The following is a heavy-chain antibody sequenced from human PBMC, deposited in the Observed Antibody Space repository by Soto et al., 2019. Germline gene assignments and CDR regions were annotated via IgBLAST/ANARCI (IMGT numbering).Heavy chain of an antibody. V-gene: IGHV3-30-3*01. CDR2: ISYDGSNK. D-gene: IGHD3-22*01. CDR3: ARELGEVLVNSGYYLSSAFDI. CDR1: GFTFSRYA. Sequence: QVQLVEPGGGVVQTGRSLRLSCAASGFTFSRYAMHWVRQTPGKGLEWVTVISYDGSNKHYADSVKGRFTISRDNSKNTLYLQMNSLRAQDTAVYYCARELGEVLVNSGYYLSSAFDIWGQGTMVTVSS. J-gene: IGHJ3*02.